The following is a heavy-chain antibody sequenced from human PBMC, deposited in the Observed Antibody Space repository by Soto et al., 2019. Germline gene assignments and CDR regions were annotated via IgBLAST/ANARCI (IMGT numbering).Heavy chain of an antibody. Sequence: ASVKVSCKASGYAFTGCYIHWVRQAPGQGLEWMGWINPNSGGTNYAQKFQGWVTMTRDTSISTAYMELSRLRSDDTAVYYCARGLRSSFYGMDVWGQGTTVTVSS. V-gene: IGHV1-2*04. CDR2: INPNSGGT. CDR3: ARGLRSSFYGMDV. CDR1: GYAFTGCY. D-gene: IGHD3-16*01. J-gene: IGHJ6*02.